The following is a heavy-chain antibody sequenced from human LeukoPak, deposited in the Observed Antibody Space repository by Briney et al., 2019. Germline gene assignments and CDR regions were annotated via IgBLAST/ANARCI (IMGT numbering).Heavy chain of an antibody. Sequence: GGSLRLSCAASGFTFSSYGMHWVRQAPGKGLEWVAVISYDGSNKYYADSVKGRFTISRDNSKNTLYLQMNSLRAEDTAIYYCAKIWSGSLLPFHSYGMDVWGQGTTVTVSS. CDR3: AKIWSGSLLPFHSYGMDV. CDR2: ISYDGSNK. D-gene: IGHD3-3*01. V-gene: IGHV3-30*18. CDR1: GFTFSSYG. J-gene: IGHJ6*02.